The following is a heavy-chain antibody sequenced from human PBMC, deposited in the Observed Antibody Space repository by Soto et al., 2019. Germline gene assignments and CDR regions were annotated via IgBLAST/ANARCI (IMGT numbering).Heavy chain of an antibody. J-gene: IGHJ4*02. V-gene: IGHV3-74*01. D-gene: IGHD1-7*01. CDR1: GFTFSNYW. Sequence: PGGSLRLSCAASGFTFSNYWMHWVRQAPGKGLVWLSRINSDGSSASYADSVKGRFTISRDNAKNTLYLQMNSLRAEDTAVYYCARDTLELLYYFDYWGQGTLVTVSS. CDR3: ARDTLELLYYFDY. CDR2: INSDGSSA.